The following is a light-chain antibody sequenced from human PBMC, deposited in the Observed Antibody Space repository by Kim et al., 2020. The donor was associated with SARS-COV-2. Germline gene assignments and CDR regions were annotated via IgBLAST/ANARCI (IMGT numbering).Light chain of an antibody. V-gene: IGKV4-1*01. CDR2: WAS. Sequence: ATINCKSSQSVLYSSNNKNYLAWYQQKPGQPPKLLIYWASTRESGVPDRFSGSGSGTDFTLTISNLQAEDVAVYYCQQYISLPLTFGPGTKVDIK. J-gene: IGKJ3*01. CDR1: QSVLYSSNNKNY. CDR3: QQYISLPLT.